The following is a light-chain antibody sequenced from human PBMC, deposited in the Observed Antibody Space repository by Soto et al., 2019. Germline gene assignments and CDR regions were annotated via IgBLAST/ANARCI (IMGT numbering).Light chain of an antibody. CDR1: RPVVRQY. CDR3: QQNGRSPT. J-gene: IGKJ3*01. CDR2: DAV. V-gene: IGKV3-20*01. Sequence: VLTQSPDARSLSTGGRSSLSCRAIRPVVRQYIAWYHQKPGQAPRLLIHDAVSRATGIPDRFSGSDSASGTDFTLFISRLEPEDCGVFYCQQNGRSPTFGPGTKVDIK.